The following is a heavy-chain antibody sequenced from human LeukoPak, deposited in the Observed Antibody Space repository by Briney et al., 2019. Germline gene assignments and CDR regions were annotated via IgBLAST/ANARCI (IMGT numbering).Heavy chain of an antibody. J-gene: IGHJ4*02. CDR2: IYSGGST. CDR3: ARCSVVPAAISFDY. V-gene: IGHV3-53*01. Sequence: PGGSLRLSCAASGFTVSSNYVSWVRQAPGKGLEWVSVIYSGGSTYYADSVKGRFTISRDNSKNTLYLQMNSLRAEDTAVYYCARCSVVPAAISFDYWGQGTLVTVSS. D-gene: IGHD2-2*02. CDR1: GFTVSSNY.